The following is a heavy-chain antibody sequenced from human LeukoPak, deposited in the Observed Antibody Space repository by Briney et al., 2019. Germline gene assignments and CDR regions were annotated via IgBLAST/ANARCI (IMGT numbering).Heavy chain of an antibody. CDR2: INPNSGGT. J-gene: IGHJ3*02. Sequence: ASVKVSCKASGYTFTGYYMHWVRQAPGQGLEWMGWINPNSGGTNYAQKFQGRVTMTRDTSISTAYMELSRLRSEDTAVYYCARGQGFCSGGSCNYDAFDIWGQGTMVTVSS. CDR3: ARGQGFCSGGSCNYDAFDI. D-gene: IGHD2-15*01. CDR1: GYTFTGYY. V-gene: IGHV1-2*02.